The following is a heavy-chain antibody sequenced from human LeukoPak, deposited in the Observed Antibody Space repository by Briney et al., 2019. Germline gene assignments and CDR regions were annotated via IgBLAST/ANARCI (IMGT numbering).Heavy chain of an antibody. CDR1: GGSFSGYY. J-gene: IGHJ4*02. CDR3: ARNKGRWLQRTLGFDY. V-gene: IGHV4-34*01. D-gene: IGHD5-24*01. CDR2: INHSGST. Sequence: SETLSLTCAVYGGSFSGYYWSWIRQPPGKGLEWIGEINHSGSTNYNPSLKSRVTISVDTSKNQFSLKLSSVTAADTAVYYCARNKGRWLQRTLGFDYWGQGTLVTVSS.